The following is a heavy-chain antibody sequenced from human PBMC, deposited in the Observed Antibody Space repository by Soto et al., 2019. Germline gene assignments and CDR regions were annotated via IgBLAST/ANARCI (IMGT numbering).Heavy chain of an antibody. V-gene: IGHV3-30-3*01. D-gene: IGHD1-26*01. J-gene: IGHJ3*02. CDR3: GRRGGGAYHTVFDI. CDR1: GFTFSSYA. CDR2: ISYDGSNK. Sequence: PGGSLRLSCAASGFTFSSYAMHWVRQAPGKGLEWVAVISYDGSNKYYADSVKGRFTISRDNSKNTLYLQMNSLRAEDTAVSYLGRRGGGAYHTVFDIWGQGTMVTFSS.